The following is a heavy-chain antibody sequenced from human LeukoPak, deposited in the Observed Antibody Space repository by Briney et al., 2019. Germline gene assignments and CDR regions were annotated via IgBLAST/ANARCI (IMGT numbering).Heavy chain of an antibody. V-gene: IGHV5-51*01. CDR3: ARLRSGWSRYYGMDV. Sequence: GESLKISCKGSGYRFTSYWIGWVRQMPGKGLEWMGIIYPGDSDTRYSPSFQGRVTISADKSISTAYLQWSSLKASDTAMYYCARLRSGWSRYYGMDVWGQGTTVTVSS. CDR1: GYRFTSYW. CDR2: IYPGDSDT. D-gene: IGHD6-19*01. J-gene: IGHJ6*02.